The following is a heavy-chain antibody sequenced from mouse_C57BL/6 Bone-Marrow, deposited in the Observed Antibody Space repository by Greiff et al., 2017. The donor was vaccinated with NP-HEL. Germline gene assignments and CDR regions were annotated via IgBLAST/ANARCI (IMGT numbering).Heavy chain of an antibody. CDR3: ARAHYGSSYWYFDV. V-gene: IGHV1-69*01. CDR2: IDPSDSYT. CDR1: GYTFTSYW. J-gene: IGHJ1*03. Sequence: VQLQQPGAELVMPGASVKLSCKASGYTFTSYWMHWVKQRPGQGLEWIGEIDPSDSYTNYNQKFKGQSTLTVDKSSSTAYMQLSSLTSEDSAVYYCARAHYGSSYWYFDVWGTGTTVTVSS. D-gene: IGHD1-1*01.